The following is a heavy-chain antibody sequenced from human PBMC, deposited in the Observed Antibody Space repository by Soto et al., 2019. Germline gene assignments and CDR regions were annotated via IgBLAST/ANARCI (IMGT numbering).Heavy chain of an antibody. CDR3: ARENYYDSSGYEGAFDI. CDR2: ISAYNGNT. J-gene: IGHJ3*02. CDR1: GYTFTSYG. Sequence: RASVKVSCKASGYTFTSYGISWVRQAPGQGLEWMGWISAYNGNTNYAQKLQGRVTITTDTSTSTAYMELRSLRSDDTAVYYCARENYYDSSGYEGAFDIWGQGTMVTVSS. V-gene: IGHV1-18*04. D-gene: IGHD3-22*01.